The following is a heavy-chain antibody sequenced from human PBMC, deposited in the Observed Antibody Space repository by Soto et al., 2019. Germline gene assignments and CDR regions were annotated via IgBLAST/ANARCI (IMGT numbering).Heavy chain of an antibody. D-gene: IGHD2-2*01. Sequence: EVQLVESGGGLIQPGGSLRLSCAASGFSLSTIYMSWVRQTPGKGLEWVSLIYGGASTYYADSVKGRFTVSRDKSKNTLSLQMNSLRAEDTAVYFCATFPPKFCSSTKCYDRDVWXQGTTVTVSS. CDR1: GFSLSTIY. V-gene: IGHV3-53*01. CDR2: IYGGAST. CDR3: ATFPPKFCSSTKCYDRDV. J-gene: IGHJ6*02.